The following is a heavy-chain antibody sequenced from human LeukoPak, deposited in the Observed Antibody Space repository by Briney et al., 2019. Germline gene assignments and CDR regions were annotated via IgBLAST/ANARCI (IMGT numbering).Heavy chain of an antibody. V-gene: IGHV3-9*01. Sequence: PCRSLRLSCAASGFTIDDYALHWVRQPPGKGLGWVSGICWNSGSIGYADSVKGRFTIARDNAKNSLYLQMNSLRAEDTALYYCAKDISAVGSSADYWGLGTLVTVSS. CDR3: AKDISAVGSSADY. D-gene: IGHD6-13*01. CDR1: GFTIDDYA. J-gene: IGHJ4*02. CDR2: ICWNSGSI.